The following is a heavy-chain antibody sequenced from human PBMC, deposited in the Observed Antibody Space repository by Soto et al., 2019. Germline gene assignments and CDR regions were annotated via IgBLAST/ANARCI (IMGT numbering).Heavy chain of an antibody. J-gene: IGHJ4*02. V-gene: IGHV6-1*01. D-gene: IGHD1-26*01. Sequence: QSPTLSLTCAISGDSVSSNSAAWNWIRQSPSRGLEWLGRTYYRSKWYNDYAVSVKSRITINPDTSKNQFSLQLNSVTPEDTAVYYCARDLVRIVGATTAYYFDYWGQGTLVTVSS. CDR2: TYYRSKWYN. CDR3: ARDLVRIVGATTAYYFDY. CDR1: GDSVSSNSAA.